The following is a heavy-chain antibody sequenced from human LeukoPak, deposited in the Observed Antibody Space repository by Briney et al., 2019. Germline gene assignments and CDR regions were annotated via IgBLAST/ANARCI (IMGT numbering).Heavy chain of an antibody. V-gene: IGHV3-23*01. CDR3: AKHGTGWWFAELSIFDY. D-gene: IGHD3-10*01. J-gene: IGHJ4*02. Sequence: GGSLRLSCAASGFTFSSYAMSWVRQAPGKGLEWVSAISGSGGSTYYADSVKGRFTISRDNSKNTLYLQMNSLRAEDTAVYYCAKHGTGWWFAELSIFDYWGQGTLVAVSS. CDR1: GFTFSSYA. CDR2: ISGSGGST.